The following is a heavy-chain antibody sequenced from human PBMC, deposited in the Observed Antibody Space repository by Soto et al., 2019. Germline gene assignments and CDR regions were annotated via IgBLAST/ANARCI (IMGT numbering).Heavy chain of an antibody. D-gene: IGHD2-15*01. V-gene: IGHV6-1*01. J-gene: IGHJ3*02. Sequence: SQTLSLTCAISGDSVSSNNAAWNWIRQSPSRGLEWLGRTYYRSKWYNDYAVSVKSRITINPDTSKNQFSLQLNSVTPEDTAVYYCARARVNCSGGSCYGTFAFDIWGQGTMVTVSS. CDR1: GDSVSSNNAA. CDR2: TYYRSKWYN. CDR3: ARARVNCSGGSCYGTFAFDI.